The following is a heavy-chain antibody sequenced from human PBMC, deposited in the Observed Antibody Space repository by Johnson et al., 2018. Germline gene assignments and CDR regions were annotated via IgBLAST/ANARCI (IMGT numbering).Heavy chain of an antibody. Sequence: QVQLVESGGGVVQPGRSLRLSCAASGFTFSSYGMHWVRQAPGKGLEWVAVIRYDGSNKYYADSVKGRFTISRDNSKNTLYLQMNSLRAEDTAVYYCARADYDILTGYYEYYYYGMDVWGQGTTVTVSS. D-gene: IGHD3-9*01. CDR2: IRYDGSNK. V-gene: IGHV3-33*01. CDR1: GFTFSSYG. CDR3: ARADYDILTGYYEYYYYGMDV. J-gene: IGHJ6*02.